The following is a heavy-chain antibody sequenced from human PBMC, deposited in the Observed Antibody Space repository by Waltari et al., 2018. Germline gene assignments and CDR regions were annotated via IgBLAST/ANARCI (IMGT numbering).Heavy chain of an antibody. CDR3: ARGRAYSSSWSYYYYMDV. V-gene: IGHV4-34*01. CDR1: GGSFSGYY. J-gene: IGHJ6*03. CDR2: INHSGST. Sequence: QVQLQQWGAGLLKPSETLSLTCAVYGGSFSGYYWSWIRQPPGKGLEWIGEINHSGSTNYNPSLKSRVTISVDTSKNQFSLKLSSVTAADTAVYYCARGRAYSSSWSYYYYMDVWGKGTTVTISS. D-gene: IGHD6-13*01.